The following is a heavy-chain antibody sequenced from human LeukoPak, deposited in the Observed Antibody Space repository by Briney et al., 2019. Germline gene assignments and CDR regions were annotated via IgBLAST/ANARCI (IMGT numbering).Heavy chain of an antibody. CDR1: EFTFSNAW. Sequence: GGSLRLSCAASEFTFSNAWMSWVRQAPGKGLEWVGRIKSKTDGGTTDYAAPVKGRFTISRDDSKNTLYLQMNSLKTEDTAVYYCTTDLSPPYYYDSSGYSCWGQGTLVTVSS. CDR2: IKSKTDGGTT. J-gene: IGHJ4*02. CDR3: TTDLSPPYYYDSSGYSC. D-gene: IGHD3-22*01. V-gene: IGHV3-15*01.